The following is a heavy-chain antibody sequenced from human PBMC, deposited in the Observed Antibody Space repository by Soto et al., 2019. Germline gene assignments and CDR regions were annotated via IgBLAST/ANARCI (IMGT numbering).Heavy chain of an antibody. Sequence: QVQLQQWGAGLLKPSETLSLNCAVTGGSLSGYYWSWIRQPPGKGLEWIGEVKDGGHTNYSPSLRGRVTISSVTSNNPFSLRLNSVTAADTGVYYCARGQEGVVATHWDQGSLVTVSS. J-gene: IGHJ4*02. V-gene: IGHV4-34*01. CDR1: GGSLSGYY. CDR2: VKDGGHT. CDR3: ARGQEGVVATH. D-gene: IGHD5-12*01.